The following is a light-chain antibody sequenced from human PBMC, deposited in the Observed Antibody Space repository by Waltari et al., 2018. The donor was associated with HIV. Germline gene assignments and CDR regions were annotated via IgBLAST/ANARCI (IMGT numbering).Light chain of an antibody. CDR1: RSDVGGYDY. Sequence: QSALTQSASVSGSPGQSITISCTGTRSDVGGYDYVYWYQQHPGKAPKLMIYEVSNRPAGVSTRVSGSKSGNTASLIISGLQAEDEADYYCTSYTSSTTLVFGTGTKVTVL. V-gene: IGLV2-14*01. CDR2: EVS. J-gene: IGLJ1*01. CDR3: TSYTSSTTLV.